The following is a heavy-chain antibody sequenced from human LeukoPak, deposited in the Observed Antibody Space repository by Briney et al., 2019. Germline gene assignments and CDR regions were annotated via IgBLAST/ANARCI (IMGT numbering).Heavy chain of an antibody. CDR2: IYPGDSDT. J-gene: IGHJ3*02. Sequence: GESLKISCKISGYSFTIYWIAWVRQMPGKGLEWMGIIYPGDSDTRYSPSFQGQVTISADKSISTAYLQWSSLKASDTAMYYCARREAGATDAFDIWGQGTMVTVSS. CDR3: ARREAGATDAFDI. D-gene: IGHD1-26*01. V-gene: IGHV5-51*01. CDR1: GYSFTIYW.